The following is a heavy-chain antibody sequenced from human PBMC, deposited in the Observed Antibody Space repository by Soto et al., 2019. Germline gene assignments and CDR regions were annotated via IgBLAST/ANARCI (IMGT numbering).Heavy chain of an antibody. Sequence: WTWIRQHPGKGVDWIGYIYYSGTTYYNPSLKSRPTISMDTSENQFSLELTSVTAADTAIYFCASGHDAYKVRYWGQGTLVTVSS. J-gene: IGHJ4*02. CDR2: IYYSGTT. V-gene: IGHV4-31*02. D-gene: IGHD1-1*01. CDR3: ASGHDAYKVRY.